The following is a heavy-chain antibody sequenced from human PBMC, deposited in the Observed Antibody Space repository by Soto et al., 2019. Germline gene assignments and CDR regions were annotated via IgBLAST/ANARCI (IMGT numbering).Heavy chain of an antibody. CDR1: GFTFSSYA. CDR3: AKDPVAVAGTSLNFDY. V-gene: IGHV3-23*01. J-gene: IGHJ4*02. D-gene: IGHD6-19*01. CDR2: ISGSGGST. Sequence: PGGSLRLSCAASGFTFSSYAMSWVRQAPGKGLEWVSAISGSGGSTYYADSVKGRFTISRDNSKNTLYLQMNSLRAEDTAVYYCAKDPVAVAGTSLNFDYWGQGTLVTVSS.